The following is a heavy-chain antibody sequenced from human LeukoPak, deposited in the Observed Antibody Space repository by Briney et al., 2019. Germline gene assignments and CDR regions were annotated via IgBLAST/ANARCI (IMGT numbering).Heavy chain of an antibody. CDR3: ARESSGYASY. CDR1: GFTVSSNY. Sequence: GGSLRLSCAASGFTVSSNYMSWVRQAPGKGLEWVSVIYSGGSTYYADSVKGRFTISRDNSKNTLYLQVNSLRAEDTAVYYCARESSGYASYWGQGTLVTVSS. V-gene: IGHV3-53*01. CDR2: IYSGGST. J-gene: IGHJ4*02. D-gene: IGHD5-12*01.